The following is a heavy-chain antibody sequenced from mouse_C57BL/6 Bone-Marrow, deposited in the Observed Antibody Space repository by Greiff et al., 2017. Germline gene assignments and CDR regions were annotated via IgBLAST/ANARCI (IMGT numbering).Heavy chain of an antibody. CDR3: ARRGETAWFAY. CDR2: INPNNGGT. V-gene: IGHV1-26*01. D-gene: IGHD4-1*01. J-gene: IGHJ3*01. Sequence: EVQLQQSGPELVKPGASVKISCKASGYTFTDYYMNWVKQSHGKSLEWIGDINPNNGGTSYNQKFKGKATLTVDQSSSTAYMQLNSLTSEDSAVYYCARRGETAWFAYWGQGTLVTVSA. CDR1: GYTFTDYY.